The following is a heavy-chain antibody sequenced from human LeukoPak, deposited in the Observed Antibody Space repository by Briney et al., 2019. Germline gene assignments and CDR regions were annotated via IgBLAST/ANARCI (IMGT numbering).Heavy chain of an antibody. CDR3: ARDGGRRLGSGDSFNWFAP. CDR1: SYSISSGYY. CDR2: IYHSGST. V-gene: IGHV4-38-2*02. J-gene: IGHJ5*02. D-gene: IGHD4-17*01. Sequence: SETLSLTCTVSSYSISSGYYWGWIRQPPGKGLEWIGSIYHSGSTYYNPSLKSRVTISVDTSKNQFSLKLISVTAADTAVYYLARDGGRRLGSGDSFNWFAPWGQGTLVTVSS.